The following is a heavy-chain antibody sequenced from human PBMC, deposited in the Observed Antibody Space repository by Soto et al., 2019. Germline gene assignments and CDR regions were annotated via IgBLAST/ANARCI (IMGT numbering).Heavy chain of an antibody. Sequence: GESLKISCKGSGHSFTSYWIGWVRQMPGKGLEWMRIIYPGDSDTRYSPSFQGQVTISADKSINTAYLQWSSLKASDTAMYYCARLPASKNYYYFYYMDVWGKGTTVTVSS. V-gene: IGHV5-51*01. CDR3: ARLPASKNYYYFYYMDV. CDR2: IYPGDSDT. J-gene: IGHJ6*03. CDR1: GHSFTSYW.